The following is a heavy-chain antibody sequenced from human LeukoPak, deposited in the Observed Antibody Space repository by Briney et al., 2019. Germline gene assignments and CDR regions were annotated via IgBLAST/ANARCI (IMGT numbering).Heavy chain of an antibody. D-gene: IGHD4-17*01. CDR3: ASHYGDYADDAFDM. CDR1: GFIFDDYG. V-gene: IGHV3-20*01. Sequence: PGGSLRLSCAAFGFIFDDYGMSWVRHAPGKGLEWVSGINWNGGSTVYADSVKGRFTISRDNAKKWVYVQMNSLRAEDTAVYHCASHYGDYADDAFDMWGQGTIVTVSS. J-gene: IGHJ3*02. CDR2: INWNGGST.